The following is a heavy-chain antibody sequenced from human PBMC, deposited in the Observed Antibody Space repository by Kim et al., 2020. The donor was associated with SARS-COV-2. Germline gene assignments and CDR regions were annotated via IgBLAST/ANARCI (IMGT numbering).Heavy chain of an antibody. D-gene: IGHD3-10*01. V-gene: IGHV3-23*01. CDR3: AKDGGYYGSGSYYNGYYFDY. J-gene: IGHJ4*02. Sequence: RFTISRDNSKNTLYLQMNSLRAEDTAVYYCAKDGGYYGSGSYYNGYYFDYWGQGTLVTVSS.